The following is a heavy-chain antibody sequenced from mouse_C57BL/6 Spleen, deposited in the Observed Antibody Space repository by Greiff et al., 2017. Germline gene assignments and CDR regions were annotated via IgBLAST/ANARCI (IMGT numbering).Heavy chain of an antibody. CDR2: IYPGDSDT. Sequence: VQGVESGAELVKPGASVKISCKASGYAFSSYWMNWVKQRPGKGLEWIGQIYPGDSDTNYNGKFKGQATLTADKSSSTAYMQLSSLTAEDSAVYFCATELTTVVATRNYFDYWGQGTTLTVSS. D-gene: IGHD1-1*01. J-gene: IGHJ2*01. CDR1: GYAFSSYW. CDR3: ATELTTVVATRNYFDY. V-gene: IGHV1-80*01.